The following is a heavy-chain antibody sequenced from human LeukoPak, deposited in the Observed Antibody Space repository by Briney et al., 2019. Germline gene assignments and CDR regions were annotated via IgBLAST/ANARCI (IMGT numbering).Heavy chain of an antibody. CDR3: VVWKVDYTFDY. CDR1: GGSISRGGDY. V-gene: IGHV4-31*03. Sequence: SQTLSLTCTVSGGSISRGGDYWTWIRQHPGKGLEWIGNTYYGGNTYYNPSLKSRGTISIDTSKNQFSLKLTSVTAADTAVNYCVVWKVDYTFDYWGQGTLATVSS. J-gene: IGHJ4*02. CDR2: TYYGGNT. D-gene: IGHD4-11*01.